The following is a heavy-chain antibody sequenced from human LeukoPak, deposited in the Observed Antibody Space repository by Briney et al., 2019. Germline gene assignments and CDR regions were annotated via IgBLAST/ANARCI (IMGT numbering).Heavy chain of an antibody. D-gene: IGHD3-3*01. CDR1: GYTFTGYY. J-gene: IGHJ3*02. CDR3: ARDWGRITIFGVVNDAFDI. V-gene: IGHV1-2*02. Sequence: ASVEVSCKASGYTFTGYYMHWVRQAPGQGLEWMGWINPNSGGTNYAQKFQGRVTMTRDTSISTAYMELSRLRSDDTAVYYCARDWGRITIFGVVNDAFDIWGQGTMVTVSS. CDR2: INPNSGGT.